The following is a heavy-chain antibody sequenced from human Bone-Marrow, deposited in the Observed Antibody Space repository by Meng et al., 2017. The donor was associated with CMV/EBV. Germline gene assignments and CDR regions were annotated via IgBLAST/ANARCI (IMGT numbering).Heavy chain of an antibody. CDR2: ISGGGVST. CDR1: GFTFSGSA. V-gene: IGHV3-23*01. D-gene: IGHD3-3*01. Sequence: GGSLRLSCAASGFTFSGSAMHWARQASGKGLEWVSTISGGGVSTYYADSVKGRFTISRDNSKNTLSLQMNSLRAEDTAVYYCAKDSHDFWSGYPYFDHWGQGTLVTVSS. J-gene: IGHJ4*02. CDR3: AKDSHDFWSGYPYFDH.